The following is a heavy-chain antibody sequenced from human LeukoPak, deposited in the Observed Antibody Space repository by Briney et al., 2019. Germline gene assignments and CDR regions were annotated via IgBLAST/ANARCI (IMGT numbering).Heavy chain of an antibody. J-gene: IGHJ4*02. V-gene: IGHV4-39*01. Sequence: SETLSLTCTVSGGSISSSSYYWGWIRQPPGKGLEWIGSIYYSGSTYYNPSLKSRVTISVDTSKNQFSLKLSSVTAADTAVYYFARHESYYDSSGYFGYWGQGTLVTVSS. CDR3: ARHESYYDSSGYFGY. D-gene: IGHD3-22*01. CDR1: GGSISSSSYY. CDR2: IYYSGST.